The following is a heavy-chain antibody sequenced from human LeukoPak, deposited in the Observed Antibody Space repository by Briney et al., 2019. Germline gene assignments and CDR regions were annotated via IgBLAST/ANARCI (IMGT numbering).Heavy chain of an antibody. CDR1: GGSISSYY. CDR3: ASDKTGDGYFDY. CDR2: IYYSGST. Sequence: ETLSLTCTVSGGSISSYYLSWIRQPPGKGLEWIGYIYYSGSTNYNPSLKSRVTTSVDTSKKHFSLKLSSVTAADTAVYFCASDKTGDGYFDYWGQGTLVTVSS. V-gene: IGHV4-59*01. J-gene: IGHJ4*02. D-gene: IGHD7-27*01.